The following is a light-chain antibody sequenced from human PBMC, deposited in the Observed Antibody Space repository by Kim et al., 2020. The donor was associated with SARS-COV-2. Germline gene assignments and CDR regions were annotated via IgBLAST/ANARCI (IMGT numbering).Light chain of an antibody. Sequence: QSFSISCTVTSSLVDNYNYVSWYQQHPDNAPTLIIFYVSYPPSGVFTRFSGSKSCNTASLIISGLQAADDADYYCTSYTVANPVVSGGGTQLIVL. V-gene: IGLV2-14*03. CDR2: YVS. CDR1: SSLVDNYNY. J-gene: IGLJ2*01. CDR3: TSYTVANPVV.